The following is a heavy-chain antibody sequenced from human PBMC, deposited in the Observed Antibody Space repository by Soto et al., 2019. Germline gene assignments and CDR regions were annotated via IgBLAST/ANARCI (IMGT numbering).Heavy chain of an antibody. D-gene: IGHD2-2*01. J-gene: IGHJ4*02. CDR1: GFTFSSYG. Sequence: QVQLVESGGGVVQPGRSLRLSCAASGFTFSSYGMHWVRQAPGKGLEWVAVIWYDGSNKYYADSVKGRFTISRDNSKNTLYLQMYSLRAEDTAVYYCARDHCSSTSCYGDFDYWGQGTLVTVSS. CDR2: IWYDGSNK. V-gene: IGHV3-33*01. CDR3: ARDHCSSTSCYGDFDY.